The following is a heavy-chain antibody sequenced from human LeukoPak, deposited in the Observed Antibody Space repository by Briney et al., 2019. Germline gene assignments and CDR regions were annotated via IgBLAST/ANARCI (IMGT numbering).Heavy chain of an antibody. D-gene: IGHD3-16*01. J-gene: IGHJ4*02. CDR1: GFTFPNYD. CDR2: ISDSGHDT. CDR3: ATGEYYFDF. Sequence: GGSLRLSCAASGFTFPNYDMSWVRQAPGKGLEWVSTISDSGHDTSYADSVKGRYTISRDNSKNTLYLQMSRLRAEDTALYYCATGEYYFDFWGQGTLVTVSS. V-gene: IGHV3-23*01.